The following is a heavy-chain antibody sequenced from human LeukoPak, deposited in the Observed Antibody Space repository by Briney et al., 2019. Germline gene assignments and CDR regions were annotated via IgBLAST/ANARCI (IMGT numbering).Heavy chain of an antibody. J-gene: IGHJ4*02. D-gene: IGHD3-16*01. CDR3: ARGHDDGDYFLDY. Sequence: GGSLRLSCAASGFTVSSNYMSWVRQAPGKGLEWVSVIYSGGSTYYADSVKGRFTISIDNSKNTLYLQMNSLSAEDTAVYYSARGHDDGDYFLDYWGQGTLVTVSS. CDR2: IYSGGST. CDR1: GFTVSSNY. V-gene: IGHV3-66*02.